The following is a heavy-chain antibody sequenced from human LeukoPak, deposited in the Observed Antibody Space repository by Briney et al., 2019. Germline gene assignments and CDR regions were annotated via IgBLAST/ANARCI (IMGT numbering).Heavy chain of an antibody. D-gene: IGHD3-3*01. J-gene: IGHJ3*02. CDR1: GGSISSGSYY. CDR3: ARDRYDFWSGYEQSGDAFDI. V-gene: IGHV4-61*02. CDR2: IYTIGST. Sequence: PSETLSLTCTVSGGSISSGSYYWSWIRQPAGKGLEWIGRIYTIGSTNYNPYLKSRVTISVDTSKNQFSLKLSSVTAADTAVYYCARDRYDFWSGYEQSGDAFDIWGQGTMVTVSS.